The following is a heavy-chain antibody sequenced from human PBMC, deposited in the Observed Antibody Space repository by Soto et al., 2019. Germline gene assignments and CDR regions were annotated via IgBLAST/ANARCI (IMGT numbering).Heavy chain of an antibody. J-gene: IGHJ5*02. Sequence: GESLKISCKGSGYNFITYWIGWVRQIPGEGLEWVGIIFVGDSDTRYSPSFEGQVTISVDKSISTAYLQWNNLKPSDTATYYCAAGLGVGAIGWFDHWGQGTQVTVSS. V-gene: IGHV5-51*01. CDR3: AAGLGVGAIGWFDH. D-gene: IGHD1-26*01. CDR1: GYNFITYW. CDR2: IFVGDSDT.